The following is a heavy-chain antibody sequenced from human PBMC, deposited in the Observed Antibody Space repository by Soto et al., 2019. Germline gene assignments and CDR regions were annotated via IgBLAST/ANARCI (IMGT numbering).Heavy chain of an antibody. D-gene: IGHD3-9*01. V-gene: IGHV4-39*01. CDR3: ARHAYYDILTGHNDAFDI. CDR2: IYYSGST. J-gene: IGHJ3*02. Sequence: SETLSLTCTVSGGSISSSSYYWGWIRQPPGKGLEWIGSIYYSGSTYYNPSLKSRVTISVDTSENQFSLKLSSVTAADTAVYYCARHAYYDILTGHNDAFDIWGQGTMVTVSS. CDR1: GGSISSSSYY.